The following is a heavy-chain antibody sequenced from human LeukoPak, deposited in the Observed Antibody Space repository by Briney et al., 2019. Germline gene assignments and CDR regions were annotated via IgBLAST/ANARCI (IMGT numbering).Heavy chain of an antibody. J-gene: IGHJ4*02. CDR2: IKQDGSEK. CDR3: ARMAHCGDYLVDY. V-gene: IGHV3-7*01. D-gene: IGHD4-17*01. CDR1: GFTFSSYW. Sequence: GGSLRLSCAASGFTFSSYWMSWVRQAPGKGLEWVANIKQDGSEKYFVDSVKGRFTISRDNAKNSLYLQMNSLRVEDTAIYYCARMAHCGDYLVDYWGQGTLVTVSS.